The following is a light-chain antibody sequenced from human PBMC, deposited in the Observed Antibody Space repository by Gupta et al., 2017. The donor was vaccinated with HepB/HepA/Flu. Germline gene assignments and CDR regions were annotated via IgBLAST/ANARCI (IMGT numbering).Light chain of an antibody. CDR2: TAS. CDR3: QQLNSYPCT. V-gene: IGKV1-9*01. J-gene: IGKJ4*01. CDR1: RGISSY. Sequence: DIQLIQPPSFLSASVGDRVTITCWASRGISSYLAWYQQKPGNAPKVLIYTASTMQCGVPSRFSGSGSGTEFTLTISSLQPEDFAAYYCQQLNSYPCTFGGGTKVEIK.